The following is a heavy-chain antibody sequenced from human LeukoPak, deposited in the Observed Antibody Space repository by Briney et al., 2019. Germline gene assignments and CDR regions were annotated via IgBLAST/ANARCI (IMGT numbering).Heavy chain of an antibody. Sequence: GGSLRLSCAASGFTFSSYWMEWVRQEPGKGLVWVSRIKSDATITNYADSVRGRFTISRDNARNTLYLQMNSLRAEDTAVYYCASLYSSSWSNYYYMDVWGKGTTVTVSS. CDR3: ASLYSSSWSNYYYMDV. CDR2: IKSDATIT. V-gene: IGHV3-74*01. CDR1: GFTFSSYW. J-gene: IGHJ6*03. D-gene: IGHD6-13*01.